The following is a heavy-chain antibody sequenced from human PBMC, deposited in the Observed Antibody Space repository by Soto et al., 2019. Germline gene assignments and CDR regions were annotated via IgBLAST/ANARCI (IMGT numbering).Heavy chain of an antibody. V-gene: IGHV3-21*01. CDR3: ARRIAAPDGPYDFDY. CDR1: GFTFSSYS. D-gene: IGHD6-13*01. Sequence: EVQLVESGGGLVKPGGSLRLSCAASGFTFSSYSMNWVRQAPGKGLEWVSSISSSSSYIYYADSVKGRFTISRDNAKNSLYLKMNSLRAEDTAVYYCARRIAAPDGPYDFDYWGQGTLVTVSS. J-gene: IGHJ4*02. CDR2: ISSSSSYI.